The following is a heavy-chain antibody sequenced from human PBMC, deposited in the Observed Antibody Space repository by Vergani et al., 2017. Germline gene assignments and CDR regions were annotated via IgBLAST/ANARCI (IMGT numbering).Heavy chain of an antibody. CDR3: AIVVYSGSSGIGD. CDR2: IIPILGIP. J-gene: IGHJ4*02. Sequence: QVQLVQSGAEVKKPGSSVTVSCKASGGTFSSYTISWVRPAPGQGLEWMGRIIPILGIPNYAQKFQGRVTITADTSTSTAYMELSRLSSWDTAVYYCAIVVYSGSSGIGDWGQGTLVAVSS. CDR1: GGTFSSYT. V-gene: IGHV1-69*02. D-gene: IGHD1-26*01.